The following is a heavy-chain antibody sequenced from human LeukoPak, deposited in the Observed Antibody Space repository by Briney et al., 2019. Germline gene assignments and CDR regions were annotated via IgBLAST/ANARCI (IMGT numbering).Heavy chain of an antibody. V-gene: IGHV1-46*01. CDR3: ARDTQLFYYDTSGPLYY. CDR2: INPSGDST. Sequence: ASVKVSCKASGYTFTSYYSHWVRQAPGQGLEWMGIINPSGDSTTYAQKFQGRVTMTRDMSTSTVYLELSSLRSEDTAVYYCARDTQLFYYDTSGPLYYWGQGTLVTVSS. CDR1: GYTFTSYY. D-gene: IGHD3-22*01. J-gene: IGHJ4*02.